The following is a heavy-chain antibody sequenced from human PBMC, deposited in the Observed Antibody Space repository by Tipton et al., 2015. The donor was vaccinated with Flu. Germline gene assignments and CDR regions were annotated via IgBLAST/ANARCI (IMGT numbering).Heavy chain of an antibody. CDR3: AREGQGIAAAGTKYYYYYYMDV. V-gene: IGHV4-59*01. CDR1: GGSISSYY. D-gene: IGHD6-13*01. CDR2: IYYSGST. Sequence: GLVKPSETLSLTCTVSGGSISSYYWSWIRQPPGKGLEWIGYIYYSGSTNYNPSLKSRVTISVDTSKNQFSLKLSSVTAADTAVYYCAREGQGIAAAGTKYYYYYYMDVWGKGTTVTVSS. J-gene: IGHJ6*03.